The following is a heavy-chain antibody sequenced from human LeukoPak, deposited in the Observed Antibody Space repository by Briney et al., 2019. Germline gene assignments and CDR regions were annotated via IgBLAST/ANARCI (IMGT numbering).Heavy chain of an antibody. D-gene: IGHD3-10*01. CDR2: INQDGTKI. CDR1: GSMFRNYW. J-gene: IGHJ5*02. V-gene: IGHV3-7*03. Sequence: PGGSLRLSCVVSGSMFRNYWMSWLRQAPGKGPEWVANINQDGTKIFEVDFMKGRFTLSRDNAKSSLYLQMNSLRPEDSAVYYCARLHLGDTYGSGGPNWFDPWGQGTLVAVSS. CDR3: ARLHLGDTYGSGGPNWFDP.